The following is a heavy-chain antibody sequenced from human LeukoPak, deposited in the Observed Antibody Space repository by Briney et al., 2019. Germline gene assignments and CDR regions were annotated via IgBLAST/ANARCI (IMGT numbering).Heavy chain of an antibody. CDR3: ARASGFFLDSMTTDY. CDR2: ISSNGGST. V-gene: IGHV3-64*01. Sequence: PGGSLRLSCAASGFTFFSYWMNWVRQAPGKGLEYVSAISSNGGSTYYANSVKGRFTISRDNSKNTLYLQMGSLRAEDMAVYYCARASGFFLDSMTTDYWGQGTLVTVSS. CDR1: GFTFFSYW. D-gene: IGHD4-17*01. J-gene: IGHJ4*02.